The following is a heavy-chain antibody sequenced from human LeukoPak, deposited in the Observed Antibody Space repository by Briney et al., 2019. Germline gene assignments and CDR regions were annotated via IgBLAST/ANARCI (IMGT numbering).Heavy chain of an antibody. CDR1: GGSISSYY. CDR2: IYYSGST. CDR3: ARQAPVTPYGFDD. D-gene: IGHD4-17*01. Sequence: SETLSLTCTVSGGSISSYYWSWIRQPPGKGLEWIGYIYYSGSTNYNPSLKSRVTISVDTSKNQFSLKLSSVTAADTAVYYCARQAPVTPYGFDDWGQGTLVTVSS. J-gene: IGHJ4*02. V-gene: IGHV4-59*08.